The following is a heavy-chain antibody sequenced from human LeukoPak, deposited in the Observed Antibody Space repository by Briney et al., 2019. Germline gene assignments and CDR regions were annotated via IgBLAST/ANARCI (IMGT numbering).Heavy chain of an antibody. V-gene: IGHV3-21*01. D-gene: IGHD3-10*01. Sequence: GGSLRLSCAASGFTFINYGMNWVRQAPGKGLEWVSSIGSGGSYIYYAASVKGRITISRDNDKSSLFLQMNSLRVDDTAVYYCAREFETPSMTMVRGVTSPFFDYWGQGTLVTVSS. CDR1: GFTFINYG. CDR3: AREFETPSMTMVRGVTSPFFDY. J-gene: IGHJ4*02. CDR2: IGSGGSYI.